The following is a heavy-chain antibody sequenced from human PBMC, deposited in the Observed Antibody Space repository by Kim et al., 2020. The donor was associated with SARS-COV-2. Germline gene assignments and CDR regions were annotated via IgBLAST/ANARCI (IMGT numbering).Heavy chain of an antibody. J-gene: IGHJ4*02. V-gene: IGHV3-23*01. CDR3: AMPIVVVIAAAPDY. D-gene: IGHD2-15*01. Sequence: GGSLRLSCAASGFASGFTFSNYAMIWVRQAPGKGLEWISSIGGSGGTIYYADSVKGRFITSRDNSKNTLYLQMNSLRAEDTAIYYCAMPIVVVIAAAPDYWGQGALVTVSS. CDR1: GFTFSNYA. CDR2: IGGSGGTI.